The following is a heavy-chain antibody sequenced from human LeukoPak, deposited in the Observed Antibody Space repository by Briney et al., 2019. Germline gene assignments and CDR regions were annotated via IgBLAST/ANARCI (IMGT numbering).Heavy chain of an antibody. CDR1: GFTFSSYG. Sequence: GGSLRLSCAASGFTFSSYGMSWVRQAPGKGLEGVSAISGSGGSTYYADSVKGRFTISRDNSKHTLYLQMNSLRAEDTAVYYCAKLLYYYDSSQPYWGQGTLVTVSS. V-gene: IGHV3-23*01. J-gene: IGHJ4*02. D-gene: IGHD3-22*01. CDR3: AKLLYYYDSSQPY. CDR2: ISGSGGST.